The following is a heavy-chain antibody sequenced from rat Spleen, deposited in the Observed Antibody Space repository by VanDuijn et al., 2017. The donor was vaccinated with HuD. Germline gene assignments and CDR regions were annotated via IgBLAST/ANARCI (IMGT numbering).Heavy chain of an antibody. J-gene: IGHJ2*01. Sequence: QVQLKESGPGLVQSSQTLSLTCTVSGFSLSSSHVTWVRQPPGKGLEWLGIIWTGGSTAYNSLLKSRLSITRDTSKSQVFLKMNSLQTEDTATYSCARDRTGPFDYWGQGVMVTVSS. CDR3: ARDRTGPFDY. CDR2: IWTGGST. V-gene: IGHV2-43*01. CDR1: GFSLSSSH. D-gene: IGHD4-2*01.